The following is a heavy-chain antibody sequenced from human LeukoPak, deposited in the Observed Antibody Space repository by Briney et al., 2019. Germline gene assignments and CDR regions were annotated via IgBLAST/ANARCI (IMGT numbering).Heavy chain of an antibody. CDR1: GFTFGAYG. Sequence: GGSLRLPCEASGFTFGAYGMTWVRQAPGKGLEWASGITGSSTWTYYADSVRGRFTISRDNSKNTLHLQMNNLTADDTAIYYCARELVSLGTGYFDLWGRGTLVTVSS. D-gene: IGHD7-27*01. J-gene: IGHJ2*01. CDR2: ITGSSTWT. CDR3: ARELVSLGTGYFDL. V-gene: IGHV3-23*01.